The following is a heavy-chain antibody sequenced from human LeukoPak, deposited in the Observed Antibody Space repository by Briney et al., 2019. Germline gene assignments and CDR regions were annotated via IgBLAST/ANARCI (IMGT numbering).Heavy chain of an antibody. CDR2: ISGSGGST. J-gene: IGHJ4*02. V-gene: IGHV3-23*01. CDR3: ARDQLGAVLYFDY. Sequence: WVRQAPGKGLEWVSAISGSGGSTYYADSVKGRFTISRDNSKNTLYLQMNSLRVEDTAVYYCARDQLGAVLYFDYWGQGTLVTVSS. D-gene: IGHD1-1*01.